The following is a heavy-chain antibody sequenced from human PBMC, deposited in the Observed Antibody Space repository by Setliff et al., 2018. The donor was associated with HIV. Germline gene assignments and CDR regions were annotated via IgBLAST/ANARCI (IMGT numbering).Heavy chain of an antibody. CDR1: GYTFTGYA. Sequence: GASVKVSCKASGYTFTGYAMHWVRQAPGQRLEWMGWINAGNGKIKYSQKFQGRVTITRDTSASTAYMELSSLRSEDTAVYYCARVWFGETIFDYWGQGTLVTVSS. CDR2: INAGNGKI. V-gene: IGHV1-3*01. D-gene: IGHD3-10*01. J-gene: IGHJ4*02. CDR3: ARVWFGETIFDY.